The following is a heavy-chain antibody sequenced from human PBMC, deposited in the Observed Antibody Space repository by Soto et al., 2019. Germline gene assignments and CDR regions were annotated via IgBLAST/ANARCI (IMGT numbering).Heavy chain of an antibody. CDR2: ISYYGSNK. Sequence: GGSLRLSCAASGFIFSNYAMHWVRQAPGKGLEWVAVISYYGSNKYYADSVKGRFTISRDNSKNTQYLQMNSLRAEDTAVYYCARDYSSNWYGPIDYWGQGTLVTVSS. CDR1: GFIFSNYA. V-gene: IGHV3-30-3*01. CDR3: ARDYSSNWYGPIDY. D-gene: IGHD6-13*01. J-gene: IGHJ4*02.